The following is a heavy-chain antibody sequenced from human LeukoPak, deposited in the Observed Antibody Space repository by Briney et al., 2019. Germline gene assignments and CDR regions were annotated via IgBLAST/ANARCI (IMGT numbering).Heavy chain of an antibody. V-gene: IGHV3-66*01. J-gene: IGHJ6*02. CDR2: IYSGGST. Sequence: GGSLRLSCAASGFTVSSNHMSWVRQAPGKGLEWVSVIYSGGSTYYADSVKGRFTISRDNSKNTLYLQMNSLRAEDTAVYYCARDDIAVAGPDYYYYYGMDVWGQGTTVTVSS. D-gene: IGHD6-19*01. CDR3: ARDDIAVAGPDYYYYYGMDV. CDR1: GFTVSSNH.